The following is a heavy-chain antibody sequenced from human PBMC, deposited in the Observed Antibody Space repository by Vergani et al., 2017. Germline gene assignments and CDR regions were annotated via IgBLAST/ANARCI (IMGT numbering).Heavy chain of an antibody. CDR3: ARDPTTTGTTNL. V-gene: IGHV1-69*08. D-gene: IGHD4-17*01. CDR2: IIPILGIA. J-gene: IGHJ5*02. Sequence: QVQLVQSGAEVKKPGSSVKVSCKASGGTFSSYTISWVRQAPGQGLEWMGRIIPILGIANYAQKFQGRVTITADKSPSTAYMELSSLRSEDTAVYYCARDPTTTGTTNLWGQGTLVTVSS. CDR1: GGTFSSYT.